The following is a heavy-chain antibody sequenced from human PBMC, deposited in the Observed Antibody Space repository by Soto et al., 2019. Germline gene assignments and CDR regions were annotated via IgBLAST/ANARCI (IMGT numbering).Heavy chain of an antibody. D-gene: IGHD6-19*01. J-gene: IGHJ3*02. CDR3: AKGLAVAGPDAFDI. Sequence: GWSLRLSCASSVFTFISYAMSWVRQAPGKGLEWVSAISGSGGSTYYADSVKGRFTISRDNSKNTLYLQMNSLRAEDTAVYYCAKGLAVAGPDAFDIWGQGTMVTVSS. CDR1: VFTFISYA. CDR2: ISGSGGST. V-gene: IGHV3-23*01.